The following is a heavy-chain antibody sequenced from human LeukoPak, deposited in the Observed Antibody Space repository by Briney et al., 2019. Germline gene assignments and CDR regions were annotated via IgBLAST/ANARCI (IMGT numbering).Heavy chain of an antibody. Sequence: ASVKVSCKASGYTFTSYYMHWVRQAPGQGLEWMGIINPSGGSTSYAQKFRGRVTMTRDTSTSTVYMELSSLRSEDTAVYYCARESHYYDFWSGYFDYWGQGTLVTVSS. D-gene: IGHD3-3*01. CDR2: INPSGGST. CDR1: GYTFTSYY. J-gene: IGHJ4*02. CDR3: ARESHYYDFWSGYFDY. V-gene: IGHV1-46*01.